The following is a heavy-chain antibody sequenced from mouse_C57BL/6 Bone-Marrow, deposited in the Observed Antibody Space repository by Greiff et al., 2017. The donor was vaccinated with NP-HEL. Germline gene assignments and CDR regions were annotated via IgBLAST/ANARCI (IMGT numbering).Heavy chain of an antibody. J-gene: IGHJ4*01. CDR1: GFTFSDYY. Sequence: EVMLVESGGGLVQPGGSLKLSCAASGFTFSDYYMYWVRQTPEKRLEWVAYISNGGGSTYYPDTVKGRFTISRDNAKNTLYLQMSRLKSEDTAMYYCARHYDSLYYYAMDDWGQGTSVTVSS. V-gene: IGHV5-12*01. CDR3: ARHYDSLYYYAMDD. D-gene: IGHD2-4*01. CDR2: ISNGGGST.